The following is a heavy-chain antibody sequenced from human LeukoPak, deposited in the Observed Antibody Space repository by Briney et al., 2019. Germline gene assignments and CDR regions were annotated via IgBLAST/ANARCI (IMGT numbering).Heavy chain of an antibody. CDR2: ISAYNGNT. CDR1: GYTFTSYG. D-gene: IGHD6-6*01. CDR3: VRGSNYYYYYGMDV. J-gene: IGHJ6*02. Sequence: GASVKVSCKASGYTFTSYGISWVRQAPGQGLEWMGWISAYNGNTNYAQKLQGRVTMTTDTSTSTAYMELRSLRSDDTAVYYCVRGSNYYYYYGMDVWAKGPRSPSP. V-gene: IGHV1-18*01.